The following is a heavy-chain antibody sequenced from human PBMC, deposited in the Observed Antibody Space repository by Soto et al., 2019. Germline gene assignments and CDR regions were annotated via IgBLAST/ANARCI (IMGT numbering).Heavy chain of an antibody. CDR1: GGSISSGGYS. CDR3: ARVPSP. J-gene: IGHJ5*02. CDR2: IYHSGST. Sequence: SETLSLTCAVSGGSISSGGYSWSWIRQPPGKGLEWIGYIYHSGSTYYIPSLKSRVTISVDRSKNQFSLKLSSVSAADTAVYYCARVPSPWGQGTLVTVLL. V-gene: IGHV4-30-2*01.